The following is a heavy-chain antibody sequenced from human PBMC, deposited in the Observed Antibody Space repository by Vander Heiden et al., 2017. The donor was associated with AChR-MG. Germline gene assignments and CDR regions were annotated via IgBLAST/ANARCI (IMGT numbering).Heavy chain of an antibody. CDR1: GSSFTDYY. J-gene: IGHJ4*02. D-gene: IGHD3-22*01. CDR3: ATAAIVTPPDY. CDR2: INPNSGGT. V-gene: IGHV1-2*02. Sequence: QVQVVQSGAEVKKPGASVKVSCKASGSSFTDYYMHWVRQAPGQGLEWMGWINPNSGGTNYAQKFQGRVTMTRDTSISTAYMELSRLRSDDTGVYCCATAAIVTPPDYWGQGTLVTVSS.